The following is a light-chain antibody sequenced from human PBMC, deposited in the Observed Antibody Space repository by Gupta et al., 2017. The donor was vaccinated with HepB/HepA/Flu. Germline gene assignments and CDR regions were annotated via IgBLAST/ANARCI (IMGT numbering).Light chain of an antibody. J-gene: IGKJ2*01. V-gene: IGKV1-27*01. Sequence: DIQMTQSPSSLSASVGDRVTITCRARQAISNYLAWYQQKPGKVPRLLIYAASTLQSGVPSRFGGSGSGTDFTLTISSLQPEDVATYYCPNYYSAPGTFGQGTKLEIK. CDR3: PNYYSAPGT. CDR1: QAISNY. CDR2: AAS.